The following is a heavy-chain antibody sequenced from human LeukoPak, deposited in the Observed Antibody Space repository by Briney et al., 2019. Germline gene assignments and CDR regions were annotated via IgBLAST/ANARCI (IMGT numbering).Heavy chain of an antibody. CDR1: GFTFGNYA. D-gene: IGHD6-19*01. Sequence: TGGSLRLSCAASGFTFGNYAMNWVRQAPGKGLEWVSTISGSGGSTYYADSVKGRFTISRDNSKNTLYLQMNSLRAEDTAVYYCANSLAVAGPFDYWGQGTLVTVSS. V-gene: IGHV3-23*01. CDR2: ISGSGGST. J-gene: IGHJ4*02. CDR3: ANSLAVAGPFDY.